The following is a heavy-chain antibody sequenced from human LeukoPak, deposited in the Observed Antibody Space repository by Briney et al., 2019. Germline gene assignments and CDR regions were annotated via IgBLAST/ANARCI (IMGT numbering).Heavy chain of an antibody. Sequence: SETLSLTCTVSGGSISSYYWSWIRQPPGKGLEWIGYIYYSGSTNYNPSLKSRVTISVDTSKNQISLKLSSVTAAGTAVYYCARAPGRYYDSSGYYYGWYFDLWGRGTLVTVSS. CDR2: IYYSGST. CDR3: ARAPGRYYDSSGYYYGWYFDL. D-gene: IGHD3-22*01. J-gene: IGHJ2*01. CDR1: GGSISSYY. V-gene: IGHV4-59*01.